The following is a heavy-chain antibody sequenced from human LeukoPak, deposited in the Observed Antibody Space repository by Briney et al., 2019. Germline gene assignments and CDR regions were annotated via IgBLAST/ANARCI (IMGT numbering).Heavy chain of an antibody. J-gene: IGHJ5*02. CDR2: MNPNSGNT. CDR3: ARKGCVAAQFCNWFDP. V-gene: IGHV1-8*01. D-gene: IGHD6-6*01. Sequence: ASVKVSCKASGYTFTSYDINWVRQATGQGLEWMGWMNPNSGNTGYAQKFQGRVTMTRNTSISTAYMELSSLRSEDTAVYYCARKGCVAAQFCNWFDPWGQGTLVTVSS. CDR1: GYTFTSYD.